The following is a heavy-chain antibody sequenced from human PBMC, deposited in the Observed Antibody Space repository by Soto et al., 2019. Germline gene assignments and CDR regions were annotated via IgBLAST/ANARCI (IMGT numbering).Heavy chain of an antibody. CDR3: ASNWGSSSAEEDAFDI. CDR1: GGSISSYY. V-gene: IGHV4-59*01. Sequence: SETLSLTCTVSGGSISSYYWSWIRQPPGKGLEWIGYIYYSGSTNYNPSLKSRVTISVDTSKNQFSLKLSSVTAADTAVYYCASNWGSSSAEEDAFDIWGQGTMVTVS. CDR2: IYYSGST. D-gene: IGHD6-6*01. J-gene: IGHJ3*02.